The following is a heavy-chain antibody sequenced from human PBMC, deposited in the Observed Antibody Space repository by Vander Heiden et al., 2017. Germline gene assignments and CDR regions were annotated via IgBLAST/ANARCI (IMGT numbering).Heavy chain of an antibody. D-gene: IGHD3-22*01. J-gene: IGHJ3*02. CDR3: AKVHYSSGYYDAFDI. CDR2: INWNGGST. V-gene: IGHV3-20*01. CDR1: GFTFDDYG. Sequence: EVQLVESGGGVVRPGGSLRLSCAASGFTFDDYGMSWVRQAPGKGLEWVSGINWNGGSTGYADSGKGRFTISRDNAKNSLYMQMNSLRAEETALYHCAKVHYSSGYYDAFDIWGQGTMVTVYS.